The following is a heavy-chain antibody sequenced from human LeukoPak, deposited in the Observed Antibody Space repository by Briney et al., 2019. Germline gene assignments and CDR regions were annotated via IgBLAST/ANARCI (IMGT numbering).Heavy chain of an antibody. D-gene: IGHD5-12*01. Sequence: SETLSLTCTVSGGSMNINNYYWAWIRQPPGKGLEWLGSIYYTGTTYYNPSLNNRVTISVDTSKNQFSLRLSSVTAADTAVYYCAGGHSGYDDHFDYWGQGTLVTVSS. CDR2: IYYTGTT. CDR1: GGSMNINNYY. J-gene: IGHJ4*02. V-gene: IGHV4-39*07. CDR3: AGGHSGYDDHFDY.